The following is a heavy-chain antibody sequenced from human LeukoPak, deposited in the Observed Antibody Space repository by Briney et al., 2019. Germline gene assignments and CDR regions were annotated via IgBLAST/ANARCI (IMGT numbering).Heavy chain of an antibody. D-gene: IGHD6-13*01. CDR2: ISAYNGNT. CDR3: ARFVEDRISWSGSYYYYMDV. Sequence: ASVKVSCKASGYTFTSYGISWVRQAPGQGLEWMGWISAYNGNTNYAQKLQGRVTMTTDTSTSTAYMELRSLRSDDTAVYYCARFVEDRISWSGSYYYYMDVWGKGTTVTVSS. V-gene: IGHV1-18*01. J-gene: IGHJ6*03. CDR1: GYTFTSYG.